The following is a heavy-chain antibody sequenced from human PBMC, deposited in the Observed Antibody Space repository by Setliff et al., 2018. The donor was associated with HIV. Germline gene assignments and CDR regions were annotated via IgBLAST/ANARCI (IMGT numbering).Heavy chain of an antibody. CDR1: GFTFSSYA. CDR3: ATLLPLDYTHHLEIDY. D-gene: IGHD3-10*01. V-gene: IGHV3-30*01. J-gene: IGHJ4*02. Sequence: PGGSLRLSCAASGFTFSSYAMHWVRQAPGKGLEWVAVISYDGSNKYYADSVKGRFTISRDNSKNTLYLQMNSLRAEDTAVYYCATLLPLDYTHHLEIDYWGQGTLVTVSS. CDR2: ISYDGSNK.